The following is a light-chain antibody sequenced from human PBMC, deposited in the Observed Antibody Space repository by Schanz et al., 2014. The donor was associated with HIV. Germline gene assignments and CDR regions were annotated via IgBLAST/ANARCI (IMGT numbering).Light chain of an antibody. Sequence: QSALTQPRSVSGSPGQSVTISCTGTSSDVGGYNYVSWYQQHPGKAPKLMIYDVSKRPSGVPDRVSGSKSGNTASLTISGLQSEDEADYYCSSYTSTSTLVIFGGGTKLTVL. CDR2: DVS. V-gene: IGLV2-11*01. J-gene: IGLJ2*01. CDR1: SSDVGGYNY. CDR3: SSYTSTSTLVI.